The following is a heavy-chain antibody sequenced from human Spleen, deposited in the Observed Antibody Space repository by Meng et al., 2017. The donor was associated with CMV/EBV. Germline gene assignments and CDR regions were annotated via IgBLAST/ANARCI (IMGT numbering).Heavy chain of an antibody. Sequence: GGSLRLSCTASGFTFGDYAMSWVRQAPGKGLEWVGFIRSKAYGGTTEYAASVKGRFTISRDDSKSIAYLQMNSLKTEDTAVYYCTRDRVTIFGVVFPYFDCWGQGTLVTVSS. CDR2: IRSKAYGGTT. CDR1: GFTFGDYA. D-gene: IGHD3-3*01. J-gene: IGHJ4*02. V-gene: IGHV3-49*04. CDR3: TRDRVTIFGVVFPYFDC.